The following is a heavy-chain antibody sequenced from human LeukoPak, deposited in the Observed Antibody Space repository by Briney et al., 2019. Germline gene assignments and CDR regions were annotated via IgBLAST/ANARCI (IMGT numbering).Heavy chain of an antibody. CDR3: ARHRSGGSQDDAFDI. D-gene: IGHD2-15*01. J-gene: IGHJ3*02. V-gene: IGHV3-7*01. CDR1: TFTFSKYW. CDR2: IKEDGSEK. Sequence: GGSLRLSCAASTFTFSKYWMSWARQAPGRGREWVADIKEDGSEKYYVDSVKGRFTISRQNAKSSLFLQMNSLRAEDTAVYYCARHRSGGSQDDAFDIWGQGTMVTVSS.